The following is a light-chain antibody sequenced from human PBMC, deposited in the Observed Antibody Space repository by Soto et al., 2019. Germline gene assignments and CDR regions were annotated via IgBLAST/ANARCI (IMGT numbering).Light chain of an antibody. V-gene: IGLV2-14*03. CDR3: CSYTTSSTYG. Sequence: QSALTQPASVSGSPGQSIAISCTGTSSDVGGYNYVSWYQQHPGKAPKLMIYDVNKRPSGVSNRFSGSKSGNTASLTISGLQAEDEADYDCCSYTTSSTYGFGTGTKVTVL. CDR2: DVN. J-gene: IGLJ1*01. CDR1: SSDVGGYNY.